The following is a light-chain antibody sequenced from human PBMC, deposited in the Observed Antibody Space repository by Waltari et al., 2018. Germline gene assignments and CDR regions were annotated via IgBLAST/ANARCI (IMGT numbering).Light chain of an antibody. Sequence: QSALTQPASAPGALGQATTISRAGFFNYLSWYQPHPGNAPKLMIFDVSKRPSGVSNRFSGSRSGNTASLTISGLQAEDEANYFCSSYTSSSTYVFGTGTKVT. CDR1: FFNY. J-gene: IGLJ1*01. V-gene: IGLV2-14*03. CDR2: DVS. CDR3: SSYTSSSTYV.